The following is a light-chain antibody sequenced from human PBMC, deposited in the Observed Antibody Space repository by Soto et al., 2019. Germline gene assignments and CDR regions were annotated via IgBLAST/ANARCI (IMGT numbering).Light chain of an antibody. CDR3: CSYAGSYSVV. J-gene: IGLJ2*01. CDR2: DVS. V-gene: IGLV2-11*01. CDR1: SSDVGGYNY. Sequence: QSVLTQPRSVSGSPGQSVTISCTGTSSDVGGYNYVSWHQQHPGKAPKFMIYDVSKRPSGVPDRFSGSKSGNTASLTISGLQAEDEADYYCCSYAGSYSVVFGGGTQLTVL.